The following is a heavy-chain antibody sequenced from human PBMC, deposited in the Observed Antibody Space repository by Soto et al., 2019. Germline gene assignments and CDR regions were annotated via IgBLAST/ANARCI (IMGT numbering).Heavy chain of an antibody. V-gene: IGHV4-59*01. Sequence: SETLSHTCTVSGGSISSYYWSWIRQPPGKGLEWIGYIYYSGSTNYNPSLKSRVTISVDTSKNQFSLKLSSVTAADTAVYYCARDVDGNWFDPWGQGTLVTVSS. CDR3: ARDVDGNWFDP. J-gene: IGHJ5*02. CDR1: GGSISSYY. CDR2: IYYSGST.